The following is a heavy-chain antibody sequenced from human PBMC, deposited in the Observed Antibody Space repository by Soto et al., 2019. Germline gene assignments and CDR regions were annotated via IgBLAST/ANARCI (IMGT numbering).Heavy chain of an antibody. CDR1: GYTFTSYA. V-gene: IGHV1-3*01. J-gene: IGHJ6*03. CDR2: INAGNGNT. Sequence: ASVKVSCKASGYTFTSYAMHWVHQAPGQRLEWMGWINAGNGNTKYSQKFQGRVTITRDTSTSTVYMELSSLRSEDTAVYYCARSGYCSGASCYSRAADYYYYMDVWGKGTTVTV. D-gene: IGHD2-15*01. CDR3: ARSGYCSGASCYSRAADYYYYMDV.